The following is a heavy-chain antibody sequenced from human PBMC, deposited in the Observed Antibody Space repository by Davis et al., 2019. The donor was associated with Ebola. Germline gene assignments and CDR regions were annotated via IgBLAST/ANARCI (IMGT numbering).Heavy chain of an antibody. D-gene: IGHD3-16*02. V-gene: IGHV4-59*08. CDR1: GGSISTYY. J-gene: IGHJ5*02. Sequence: SETLSLTCTVSGGSISTYYWSWIRQPPGKGLEYIGYITYSGSTNYNPSLKSRVTISVDTSKNQFSLKLSSVTAADTAVYYCARHDYDYVWGSYPPNWFDPWGQGTLVTVSS. CDR2: ITYSGST. CDR3: ARHDYDYVWGSYPPNWFDP.